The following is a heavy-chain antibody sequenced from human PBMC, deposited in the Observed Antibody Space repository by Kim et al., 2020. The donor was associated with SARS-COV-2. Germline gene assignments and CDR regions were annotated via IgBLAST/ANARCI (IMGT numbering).Heavy chain of an antibody. J-gene: IGHJ5*02. CDR1: GYSFTSYW. CDR3: ARGQDSSGYNNWFDP. Sequence: GESLKISCKGSGYSFTSYWIGWVRQMPGKGLEWMGIIYPGDSDTRYSPSFQGQVTISADKSISTAYLQWSSLKASDTAMYYCARGQDSSGYNNWFDPWGQGTLVTVSS. D-gene: IGHD3-22*01. V-gene: IGHV5-51*01. CDR2: IYPGDSDT.